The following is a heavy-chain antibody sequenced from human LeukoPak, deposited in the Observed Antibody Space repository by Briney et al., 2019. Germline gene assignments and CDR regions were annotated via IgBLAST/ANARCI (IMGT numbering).Heavy chain of an antibody. D-gene: IGHD5-18*01. CDR2: IIPIFGTA. Sequence: VASVKVSCKASGYTFTSYGISWVRQAPGQGLEWMGGIIPIFGTANYAQKFQGRVTITADESTSTAYMELSSLRSEDTAVYYCARDSVGGYSYGPAFDYWGQGTLVTVSS. CDR3: ARDSVGGYSYGPAFDY. CDR1: GYTFTSYG. V-gene: IGHV1-69*13. J-gene: IGHJ4*02.